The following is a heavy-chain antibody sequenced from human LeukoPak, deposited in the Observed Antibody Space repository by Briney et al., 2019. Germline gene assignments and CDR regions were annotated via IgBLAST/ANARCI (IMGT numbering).Heavy chain of an antibody. D-gene: IGHD6-19*01. CDR3: ARARSSQYWFDP. CDR1: GGSISSYY. CDR2: IYYSGST. Sequence: PSETLSLTCTVSGGSISSYYWSWIRQPPGKGLEWIGYIYYSGSTNYNPSLKSRVTISVDTSKNQFSLKLSSVTAADTAVYYCARARSSQYWFDPWGQGTLVTVSS. V-gene: IGHV4-59*01. J-gene: IGHJ5*02.